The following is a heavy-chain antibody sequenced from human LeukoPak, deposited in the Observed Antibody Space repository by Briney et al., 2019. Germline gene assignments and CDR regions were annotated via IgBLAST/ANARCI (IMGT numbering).Heavy chain of an antibody. CDR2: INHSGST. CDR3: ARILMVRGVITNYFDY. V-gene: IGHV4-34*01. J-gene: IGHJ4*02. CDR1: GGSFSGYY. Sequence: PSETLSLTCAVYGGSFSGYYWSWIRQPPGKGLEWIGEINHSGSTNYNPSLKSRVTISVDTSKNQFSLKLSSVTAADTAVYYCARILMVRGVITNYFDYWGRGTLVTVSS. D-gene: IGHD3-10*01.